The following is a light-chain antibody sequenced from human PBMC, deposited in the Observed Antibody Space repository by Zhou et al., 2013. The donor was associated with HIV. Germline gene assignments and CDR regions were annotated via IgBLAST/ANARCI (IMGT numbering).Light chain of an antibody. CDR3: QQYNAYPVT. J-gene: IGKJ5*01. CDR2: KAS. V-gene: IGKV1-5*03. CDR1: QGISSW. Sequence: DIQLTQTPSTLSASIGDSVTITCRASQGISSWLAWYQQKPGKAPKLLIYKASTLESTVPSRFSGSGSGTEFTLTIGSLEPDDFATYYCQQYNAYPVTFGQGTRLEIK.